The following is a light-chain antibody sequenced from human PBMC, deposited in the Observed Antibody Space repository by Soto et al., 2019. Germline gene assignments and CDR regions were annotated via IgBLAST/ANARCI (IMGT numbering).Light chain of an antibody. CDR3: QHLNNYPPFT. V-gene: IGKV1-9*01. CDR2: GTF. CDR1: QDIKTY. Sequence: IQLTQSPSSLSASVGDRVSITCRASQDIKTYLAWYQQKQGKAPKLLIFGTFTLQIGVPSRFKGSGSGTDFTLTISRLQPEDFATYYCQHLNNYPPFTFGPGTKVDLE. J-gene: IGKJ3*01.